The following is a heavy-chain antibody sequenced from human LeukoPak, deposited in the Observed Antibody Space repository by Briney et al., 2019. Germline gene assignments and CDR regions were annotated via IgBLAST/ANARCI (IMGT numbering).Heavy chain of an antibody. CDR2: IRYDGSNK. CDR1: GFTFSSYG. D-gene: IGHD2-2*01. CDR3: ARLGPYCSSTSCYYVDS. V-gene: IGHV3-33*01. J-gene: IGHJ4*02. Sequence: GGSLRLSCAASGFTFSSYGMHWVRQAPGKGLEWVAVIRYDGSNKYYAESVKGRFTISRDNSKNTLYLQMNSLRAEDTAVYYCARLGPYCSSTSCYYVDSWGQGTLVTVSS.